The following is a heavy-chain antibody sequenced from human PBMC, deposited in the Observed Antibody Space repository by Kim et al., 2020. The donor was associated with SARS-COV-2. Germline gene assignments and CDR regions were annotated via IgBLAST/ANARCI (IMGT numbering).Heavy chain of an antibody. J-gene: IGHJ4*02. CDR2: INPNTGGT. CDR3: AREVGDSNWHDFDY. Sequence: ASVKVSCKASGYTFTGYFIHWVRQAPGQGLEWMGRINPNTGGTNYAQKFQGRVTMTRDTSITTAYMELSRLSSDDTAMYYCAREVGDSNWHDFDYWGQG. CDR1: GYTFTGYF. D-gene: IGHD1-1*01. V-gene: IGHV1-2*06.